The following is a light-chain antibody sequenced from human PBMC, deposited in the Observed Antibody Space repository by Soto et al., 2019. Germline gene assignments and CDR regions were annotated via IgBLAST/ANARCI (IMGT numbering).Light chain of an antibody. Sequence: EIVLTQSPGTLSLSPGERATLSCRASHSVSGSYLAWYQQKPGQAPRLLIYGASSRATGVPDSFSGSGSGTDFTLTISRLEPEDFAVYYCQQYGSSTFTFGPGTKVDIK. CDR2: GAS. J-gene: IGKJ3*01. CDR3: QQYGSSTFT. CDR1: HSVSGSY. V-gene: IGKV3-20*01.